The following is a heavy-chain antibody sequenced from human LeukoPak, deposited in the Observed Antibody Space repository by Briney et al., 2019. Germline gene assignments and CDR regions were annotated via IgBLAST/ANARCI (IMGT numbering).Heavy chain of an antibody. CDR3: ARDRPYSSGWYGNNWFDP. D-gene: IGHD6-19*01. Sequence: GASVKVSCKASGYTFTSYGISWVRQAPGQGLEWMGWISTYNGNTNYAQKVQGRVTMTTDTSTSTAYMELRSLRSDDTAVYYCARDRPYSSGWYGNNWFDPWGQGTLVTVSS. CDR2: ISTYNGNT. V-gene: IGHV1-18*01. J-gene: IGHJ5*02. CDR1: GYTFTSYG.